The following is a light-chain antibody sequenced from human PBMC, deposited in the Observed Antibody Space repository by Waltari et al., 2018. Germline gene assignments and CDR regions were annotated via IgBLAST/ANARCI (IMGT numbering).Light chain of an antibody. CDR2: EVS. CDR1: RSDLGSYHL. J-gene: IGLJ3*02. V-gene: IGLV2-23*02. Sequence: QSALTQPASVSGSPGQSITISCTGLRSDLGSYHLVSWFQHHPDKAPKPLIYEVSKRPSEVSNRFSGSASGNTAYLTISGLQAEDEADYYCCSSPESSTSWVFGGGTKLTVL. CDR3: CSSPESSTSWV.